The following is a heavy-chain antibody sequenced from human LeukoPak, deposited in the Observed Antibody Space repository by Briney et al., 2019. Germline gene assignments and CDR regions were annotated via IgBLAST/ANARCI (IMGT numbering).Heavy chain of an antibody. J-gene: IGHJ4*02. CDR1: GFTFSSYS. CDR3: ARDTSGMFGY. D-gene: IGHD3-10*02. CDR2: ISSSSSYI. V-gene: IGHV3-21*01. Sequence: GGSLRLSCAASGFTFSSYSMNWVRQAPGKGLEWVSSISSSSSYIYYAASVKGRFTISRDNAKNSLYLQMNSLRAEDTAAYYCARDTSGMFGYWGQGTLVTVSS.